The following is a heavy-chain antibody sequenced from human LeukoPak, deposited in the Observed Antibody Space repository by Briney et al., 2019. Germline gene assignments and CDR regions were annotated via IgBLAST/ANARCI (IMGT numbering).Heavy chain of an antibody. CDR3: AKIYSYGRQNYFDY. V-gene: IGHV3-9*01. CDR2: ISWNGGSM. J-gene: IGHJ4*02. Sequence: GGSLRLSCAASGFTFDDYAMHWVRQAPGKGLEWVSGISWNGGSMVYTDSVKGRFTISRDNAKNSLYLQMNSLRAEDTALYYCAKIYSYGRQNYFDYWGQGTLVTVSS. D-gene: IGHD5-18*01. CDR1: GFTFDDYA.